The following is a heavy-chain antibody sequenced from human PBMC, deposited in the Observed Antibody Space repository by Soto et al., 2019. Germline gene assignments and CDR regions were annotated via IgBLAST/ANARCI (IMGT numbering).Heavy chain of an antibody. J-gene: IGHJ4*02. CDR2: ISSSGGDT. CDR1: GFTFSTYA. Sequence: GGSLRLSCAASGFTFSTYAMSWVRQPPGKGLEWVSGISSSGGDTPSADSVKGRFTISRDNSKNTLYLQMNNLRVEDTAVYFCARKTAGPRPFDYWGQGTLVTVSS. CDR3: ARKTAGPRPFDY. D-gene: IGHD6-13*01. V-gene: IGHV3-23*01.